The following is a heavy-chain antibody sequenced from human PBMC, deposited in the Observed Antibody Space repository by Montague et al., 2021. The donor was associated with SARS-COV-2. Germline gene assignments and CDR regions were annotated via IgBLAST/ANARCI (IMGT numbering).Heavy chain of an antibody. D-gene: IGHD5-12*01. V-gene: IGHV4-59*12. CDR3: ASVFSSWLRFDPRFDY. CDR2: IHYSAST. CDR1: GGSLSSYY. J-gene: IGHJ4*02. Sequence: SETLSLTCTVSGGSLSSYYWSWIRQPPGKGLEWIGYIHYSASTNYNPSLKSRVTISVDTSKNQFSLKLSSVTAADTAVYYCASVFSSWLRFDPRFDYWGQGTMVTVSS.